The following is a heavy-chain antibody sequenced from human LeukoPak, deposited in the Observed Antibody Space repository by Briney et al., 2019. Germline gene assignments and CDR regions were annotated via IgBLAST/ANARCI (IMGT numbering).Heavy chain of an antibody. CDR1: GFTFSSHW. Sequence: GGSLRLSWAASGFTFSSHWMSWVRQAPGKGLEWVANIKQDGSEKYYVVSVKGRFTISRDNAKNSPYLQMNSPRAEDTAVYYCARDRAGFDYWGQGALVTVSS. J-gene: IGHJ4*02. CDR2: IKQDGSEK. V-gene: IGHV3-7*01. CDR3: ARDRAGFDY.